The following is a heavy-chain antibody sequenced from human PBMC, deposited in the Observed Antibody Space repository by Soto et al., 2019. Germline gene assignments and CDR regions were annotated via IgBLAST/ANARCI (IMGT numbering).Heavy chain of an antibody. CDR2: ISGSGGSS. J-gene: IGHJ6*02. V-gene: IGHV3-23*01. D-gene: IGHD6-6*01. CDR1: GFTFSSYA. Sequence: GGPLRLSCAASGFTFSSYAMSWVRQAPGKGLGWVSAISGSGGSSYYADSVKGRFTISRDNSKNTLYLQMNSLRAEDTAVYYCAKEGRVSGYSSSSPKYYYGMDVWGQGTTVTVSS. CDR3: AKEGRVSGYSSSSPKYYYGMDV.